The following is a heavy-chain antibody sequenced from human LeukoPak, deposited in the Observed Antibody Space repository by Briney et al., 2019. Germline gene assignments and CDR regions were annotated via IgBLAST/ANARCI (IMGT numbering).Heavy chain of an antibody. CDR3: ATYSGNYSLDY. CDR2: ISSSRSYI. D-gene: IGHD1-26*01. Sequence: GGSLRLSCAASGFTFSSYSMNWVRQAPGKGLEWVSSISSSRSYIYYEDSVRGRFTISRDNAKNSLYLQMSSLTAGDTAVYYCATYSGNYSLDYWGQGTLVTVSS. V-gene: IGHV3-21*01. J-gene: IGHJ4*02. CDR1: GFTFSSYS.